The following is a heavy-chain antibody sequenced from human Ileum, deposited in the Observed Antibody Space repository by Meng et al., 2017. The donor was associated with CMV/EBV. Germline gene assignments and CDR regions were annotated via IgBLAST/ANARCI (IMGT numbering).Heavy chain of an antibody. CDR3: VKDLDSSSSPFDY. Sequence: GGSLRLSCSASGFPIDSYAMAWVRQAPGKGLEWLSVMTGGGAGSYYSESVKGRFTISRDNSRNTVYLQMNSLRADDTAVYYCVKDLDSSSSPFDYWGQGTLVTVSS. J-gene: IGHJ4*02. CDR1: GFPIDSYA. V-gene: IGHV3-23*01. D-gene: IGHD6-6*01. CDR2: MTGGGAGS.